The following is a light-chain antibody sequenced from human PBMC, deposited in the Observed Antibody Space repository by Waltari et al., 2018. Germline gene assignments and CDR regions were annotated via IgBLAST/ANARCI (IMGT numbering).Light chain of an antibody. CDR2: STD. V-gene: IGLV1-44*01. Sequence: QSVLTHAPSVSGTPGQRVTISCSRTNYNIGSRPVNWYQQVPGMSPKLLIYSTDQRPEGGPDGFCGCKSGSSASLGIGGLQSEYEADYYCATWDGRVNGVLFGGGTKVTVL. CDR3: ATWDGRVNGVL. J-gene: IGLJ2*01. CDR1: NYNIGSRP.